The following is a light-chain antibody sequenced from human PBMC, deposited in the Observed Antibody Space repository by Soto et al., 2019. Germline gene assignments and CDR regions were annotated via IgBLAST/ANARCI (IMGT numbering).Light chain of an antibody. CDR3: QSYDSSLSGSYV. V-gene: IGLV1-40*01. CDR1: SSNIGAGYD. CDR2: GNS. J-gene: IGLJ1*01. Sequence: QSVLTQPPSVSGAAGQRVTISCTGSSSNIGAGYDVHWYQQPPGTAPKLLIYGNSNRPSGVPDRFSGSKSGTSASLAITGLQAEDEADYYCQSYDSSLSGSYVFGTGTKVTVL.